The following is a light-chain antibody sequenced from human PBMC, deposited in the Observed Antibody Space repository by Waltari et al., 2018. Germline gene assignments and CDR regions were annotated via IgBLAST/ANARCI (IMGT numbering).Light chain of an antibody. V-gene: IGLV1-44*01. J-gene: IGLJ2*01. CDR1: SSNIGEKT. CDR2: STA. CDR3: ATWDDSQLLGHVI. Sequence: QSLLTQPPSASGTPGQKITISCSGSSSNIGEKTVSWFQQLPGTAPRLLIHSTAQRPSGVPDRCSGSKSGTPAYLAINGIQAEDEGDYYCATWDDSQLLGHVIFGGGTKLTVL.